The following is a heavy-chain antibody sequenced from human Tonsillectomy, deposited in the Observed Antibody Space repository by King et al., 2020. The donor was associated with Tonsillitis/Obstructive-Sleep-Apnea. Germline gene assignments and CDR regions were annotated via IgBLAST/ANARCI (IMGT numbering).Heavy chain of an antibody. D-gene: IGHD3-3*01. Sequence: AQLVQSGAEVKKPGASVKVSCKASGYTFTSYAMHWVRQAPGQRLEWMGWINAGNGNTKYSQKFQGRVTITRDTSASTAYMELSSLRSEDTAVYYCARNTKRITIFGVVLSNWFDPWGQGTLVTVSS. CDR1: GYTFTSYA. J-gene: IGHJ5*02. CDR3: ARNTKRITIFGVVLSNWFDP. CDR2: INAGNGNT. V-gene: IGHV1-3*01.